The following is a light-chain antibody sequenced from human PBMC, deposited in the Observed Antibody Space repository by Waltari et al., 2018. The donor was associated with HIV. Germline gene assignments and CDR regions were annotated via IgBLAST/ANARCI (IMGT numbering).Light chain of an antibody. Sequence: SYVLTQPPSVSVAPGQPARITCGGNNIRTKSMHWYQQKPGQAPVLVVFDDVDRPSGIPERFSGSNSGNMATLTISRVEAGDEADYYCQVWDSGSEPPVLFGGGTKLTVL. V-gene: IGLV3-21*02. CDR2: DDV. J-gene: IGLJ3*02. CDR1: NIRTKS. CDR3: QVWDSGSEPPVL.